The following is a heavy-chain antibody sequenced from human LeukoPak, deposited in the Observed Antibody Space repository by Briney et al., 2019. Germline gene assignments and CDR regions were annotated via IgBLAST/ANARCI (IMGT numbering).Heavy chain of an antibody. Sequence: QAGGSLRLSCAASGFTFSSYAMGWVRQAPGKGLEWVSAISGSGGSTYYADSVKGRFTISRDNSKNTLYLQMNSLRAEDTAVYYCAKDRNYYDSSGYYSYFDYWGQGTLVTVSS. CDR1: GFTFSSYA. V-gene: IGHV3-23*01. CDR2: ISGSGGST. D-gene: IGHD3-22*01. J-gene: IGHJ4*02. CDR3: AKDRNYYDSSGYYSYFDY.